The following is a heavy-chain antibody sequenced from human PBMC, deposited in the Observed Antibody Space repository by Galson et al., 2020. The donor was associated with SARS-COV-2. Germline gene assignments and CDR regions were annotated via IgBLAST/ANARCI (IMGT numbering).Heavy chain of an antibody. Sequence: ASVKVSCKASGYTFTGYYMHWVRQAPGQGLEWMGWINPNSGGTNYAQKFQGRVTMTRDTSISTAYMELSRLRSDDTAVYYCARVRITMIVVVPYYYYGMDVWGQGTTVTVSS. CDR1: GYTFTGYY. CDR3: ARVRITMIVVVPYYYYGMDV. D-gene: IGHD3-22*01. V-gene: IGHV1-2*02. CDR2: INPNSGGT. J-gene: IGHJ6*02.